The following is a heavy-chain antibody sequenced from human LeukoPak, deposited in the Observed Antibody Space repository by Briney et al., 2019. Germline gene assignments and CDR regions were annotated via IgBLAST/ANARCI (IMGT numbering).Heavy chain of an antibody. Sequence: SVHVSRQPSLYTLPRYDINWVRQATGQGRECTGGMNPTSGNTGYAQKFQGRVTMTRNTSISTAYMGLRSLRSHATAVYYCATWRPAYARRNTLGLYDPWGQGTLVTVSP. CDR1: LYTLPRYD. V-gene: IGHV1-8*01. CDR2: MNPTSGNT. D-gene: IGHD2-8*01. CDR3: ATWRPAYARRNTLGLYDP. J-gene: IGHJ5*02.